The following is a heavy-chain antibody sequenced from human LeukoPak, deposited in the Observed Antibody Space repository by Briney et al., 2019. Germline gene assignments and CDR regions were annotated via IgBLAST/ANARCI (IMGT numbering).Heavy chain of an antibody. CDR2: INPSGGST. Sequence: ASVKVSCKASGYTFTSYYMHWVRQAPGQGLEWMGIINPSGGSTSYAQKFQGRVTMTRDTSTSTVYMELSSLRSEDTALYYCAKTSLSDASGHYYYMDVWGKGTTVTVPS. CDR1: GYTFTSYY. D-gene: IGHD3-3*01. V-gene: IGHV1-46*01. CDR3: AKTSLSDASGHYYYMDV. J-gene: IGHJ6*03.